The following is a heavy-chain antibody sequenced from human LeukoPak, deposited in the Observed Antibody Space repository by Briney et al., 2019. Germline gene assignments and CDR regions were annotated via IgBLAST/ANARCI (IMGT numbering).Heavy chain of an antibody. J-gene: IGHJ6*03. CDR1: GYTFTGYY. V-gene: IGHV1-2*06. D-gene: IGHD4-17*01. CDR3: AREGGDYVYYYYYMDV. Sequence: ASVKVSCKASGYTFTGYYMHWVRQAPGQGLEWMGRINPNSGGTNYAQKFQGRVTMTRDTSISTAYMELSSLRSEDTAVYYCAREGGDYVYYYYYMDVWGKGTTVTVSS. CDR2: INPNSGGT.